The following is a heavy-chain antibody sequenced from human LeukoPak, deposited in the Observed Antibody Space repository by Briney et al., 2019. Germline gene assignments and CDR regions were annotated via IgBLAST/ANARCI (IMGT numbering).Heavy chain of an antibody. D-gene: IGHD2-2*02. CDR3: ARHLNVVVPAAIPTRGNWFDP. Sequence: SETLSLTCAVSGYSISSGYYWGWIRQPPGKGLEWIGSIYHSGSTYYNPSLKSRVTISVDTSKNQFSLKLSSVTAADTAVYYCARHLNVVVPAAIPTRGNWFDPWGQGTLVTVS. J-gene: IGHJ5*02. CDR1: GYSISSGYY. V-gene: IGHV4-38-2*01. CDR2: IYHSGST.